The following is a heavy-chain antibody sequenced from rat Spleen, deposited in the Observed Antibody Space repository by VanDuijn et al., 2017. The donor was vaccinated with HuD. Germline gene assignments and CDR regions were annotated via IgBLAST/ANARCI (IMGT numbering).Heavy chain of an antibody. CDR2: ITNSGGST. D-gene: IGHD1-2*01. CDR1: GFTFSNYY. CDR3: TRERIAAIWRDVMDA. Sequence: EVQLVESGGGLVQPGRSLKLSCAASGFTFSNYYMAWVRQAPTKGLEWVASITNSGGSTYYRDSVKGRFTIARDNAKSTLYLQMDSLRSEDTATYYCTRERIAAIWRDVMDAWGQGASVTVSS. J-gene: IGHJ4*01. V-gene: IGHV5S23*01.